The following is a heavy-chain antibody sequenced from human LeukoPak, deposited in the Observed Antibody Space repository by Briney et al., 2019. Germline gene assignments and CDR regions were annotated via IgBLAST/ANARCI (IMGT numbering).Heavy chain of an antibody. D-gene: IGHD7-27*01. CDR1: GFTFDDYT. J-gene: IGHJ3*02. Sequence: QPGRSLRLSCAAPGFTFDDYTMHWVRQAPGKGLEWVSGITWNSDTVDYADSVKGRFTISRDNAKNSLYLQMNSLRAEDMALYYCAKGNWGFAFDIWGQGTMVTVSS. V-gene: IGHV3-9*03. CDR3: AKGNWGFAFDI. CDR2: ITWNSDTV.